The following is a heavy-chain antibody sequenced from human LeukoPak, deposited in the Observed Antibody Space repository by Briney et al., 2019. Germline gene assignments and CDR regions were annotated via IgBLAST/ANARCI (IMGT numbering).Heavy chain of an antibody. Sequence: GESLRLSCAASGFTFSSYAMSWVRQAPGKGLEWVSAISGSGGSTYYADSVKGRFTISRDNSKNTLYLQMNSLRAEDTAVYYCAKDYSRTPPATDYYGPGGGPWGQGTLVTVSS. D-gene: IGHD3-10*01. V-gene: IGHV3-23*01. CDR3: AKDYSRTPPATDYYGPGGGP. CDR1: GFTFSSYA. J-gene: IGHJ5*02. CDR2: ISGSGGST.